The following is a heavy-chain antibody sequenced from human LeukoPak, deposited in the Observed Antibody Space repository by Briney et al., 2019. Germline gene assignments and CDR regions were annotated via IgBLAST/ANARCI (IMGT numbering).Heavy chain of an antibody. V-gene: IGHV3-7*01. D-gene: IGHD2-2*01. J-gene: IGHJ3*02. CDR3: ARSIVVPAASSGAFEI. Sequence: DSVKGRFTISRDNAKNSLYLQMNSLRAEDTALYYCARSIVVPAASSGAFEIWGQGTIVTVCS.